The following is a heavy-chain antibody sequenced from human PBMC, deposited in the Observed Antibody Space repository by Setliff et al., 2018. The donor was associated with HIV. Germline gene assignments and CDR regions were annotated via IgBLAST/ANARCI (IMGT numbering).Heavy chain of an antibody. J-gene: IGHJ6*04. CDR1: GFTFPDSA. V-gene: IGHV3-48*01. CDR3: ARHVGDDYDSHAV. Sequence: GGSLRLSCAASGFTFPDSAMTWVRQAPGKGLEWVSHISSGSSTIYYADSVKGRFTISRDNAKNSLYLQMNSLRAEDTAVYYCARHVGDDYDSHAVWGKGTTVTVSS. CDR2: ISSGSSTI. D-gene: IGHD3-22*01.